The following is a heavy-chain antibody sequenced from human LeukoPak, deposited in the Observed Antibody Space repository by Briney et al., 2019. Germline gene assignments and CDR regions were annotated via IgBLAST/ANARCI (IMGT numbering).Heavy chain of an antibody. J-gene: IGHJ3*02. CDR2: IKQDGSEK. CDR1: GFTFSSYW. D-gene: IGHD1-26*01. V-gene: IGHV3-7*03. CDR3: ARLAGELLGEDDAFDI. Sequence: GGSLRLSCAASGFTFSSYWMTWVRQAPGKGLEWVANIKQDGSEKYYVDSVKGRFTISRDNAKNSLYLQMNSLRAEDTAVYYCARLAGELLGEDDAFDIWGQGTMVTVSS.